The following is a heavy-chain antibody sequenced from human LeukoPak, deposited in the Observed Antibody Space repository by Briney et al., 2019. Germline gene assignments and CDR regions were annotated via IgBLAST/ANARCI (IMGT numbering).Heavy chain of an antibody. CDR2: ISSSSTI. CDR3: ARSLYSSRYIRPFDY. Sequence: GGSLRLSCAASGFTFSSYSMNWVRQAPGKGREWVSYISSSSTIYYADSVKGRFTISRDNAKNSLYLQMNSLRDEDTAVYYCARSLYSSRYIRPFDYWGQGTLVTVSS. J-gene: IGHJ4*02. CDR1: GFTFSSYS. D-gene: IGHD6-13*01. V-gene: IGHV3-48*02.